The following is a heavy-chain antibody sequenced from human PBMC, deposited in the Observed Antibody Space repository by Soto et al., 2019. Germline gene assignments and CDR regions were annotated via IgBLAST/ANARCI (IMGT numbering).Heavy chain of an antibody. Sequence: QVQLQQWGAGLLKPSETLSVTCAVYGGSFSGYYWSWIRQPPGKGLEWIGEINHSGSTNYNPSLKSRVTISVDTSKNQFSLKLSSVTAADTSVNYCARVPQNCNFQYYYYYYGMDVWGQGTTVTVSS. J-gene: IGHJ6*02. V-gene: IGHV4-34*01. CDR1: GGSFSGYY. CDR3: ARVPQNCNFQYYYYYYGMDV. D-gene: IGHD1-7*01. CDR2: INHSGST.